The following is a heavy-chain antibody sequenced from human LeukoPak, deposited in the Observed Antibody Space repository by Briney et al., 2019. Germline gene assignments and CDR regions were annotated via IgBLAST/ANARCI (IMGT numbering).Heavy chain of an antibody. D-gene: IGHD2-2*01. Sequence: GGSLRLSCAASGFTFNDYYMSWIRQVPGKGLEWISYIRSNGNTIYHADSVKGRFTISRDNAKNALYLQMHSLRVEDTAVYYCARESIVVVPTTMDDASDIWGQGTMVTVSS. CDR2: IRSNGNTI. V-gene: IGHV3-11*04. CDR1: GFTFNDYY. J-gene: IGHJ3*02. CDR3: ARESIVVVPTTMDDASDI.